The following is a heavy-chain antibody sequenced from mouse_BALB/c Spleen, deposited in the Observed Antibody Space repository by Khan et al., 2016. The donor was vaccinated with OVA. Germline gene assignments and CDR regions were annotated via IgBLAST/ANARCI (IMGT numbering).Heavy chain of an antibody. V-gene: IGHV5-6-3*01. CDR2: INSNGGST. CDR1: GFTFSSYG. Sequence: EVKLVESGGGLVQPGGSLKLSCAASGFTFSSYGMSWVRQTPDKRLELVATINSNGGSTYYPDSVKGRFTISRDNAKNTLYLQMSSLKSEDTAMYYCARKARTINWGQGTTRTVSS. J-gene: IGHJ2*01. CDR3: ARKARTIN.